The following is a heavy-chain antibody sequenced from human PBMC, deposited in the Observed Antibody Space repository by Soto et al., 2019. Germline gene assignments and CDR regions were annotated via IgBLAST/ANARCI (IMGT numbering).Heavy chain of an antibody. D-gene: IGHD4-17*01. J-gene: IGHJ4*02. V-gene: IGHV3-49*04. CDR2: IRSKAYGGTT. CDR3: TRDSHYGNYVPFDY. Sequence: GVLRLSCTASGFTFGDYAMSWVRQAPGKGLEWVGFIRSKAYGGTTEYAASVKGRFTISRDDSKSIAYLQMNSLKTEDTAVYYCTRDSHYGNYVPFDYWGQGTLVTVSS. CDR1: GFTFGDYA.